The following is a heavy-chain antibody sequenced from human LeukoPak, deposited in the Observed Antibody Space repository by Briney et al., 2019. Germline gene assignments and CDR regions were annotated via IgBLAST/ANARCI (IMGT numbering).Heavy chain of an antibody. V-gene: IGHV4-61*01. D-gene: IGHD1-26*01. J-gene: IGHJ4*02. CDR2: IYDSGST. CDR1: GGSISSSSYY. CDR3: ARGGIIVGVDY. Sequence: SETLSLTCTVSGGSISSSSYYWSWIRQPPGKGLEWIGFIYDSGSTNYNSSLKSRVTISVDTSKNQFSLKLSSVTAADTAVYYCARGGIIVGVDYWGLGTLVTVSS.